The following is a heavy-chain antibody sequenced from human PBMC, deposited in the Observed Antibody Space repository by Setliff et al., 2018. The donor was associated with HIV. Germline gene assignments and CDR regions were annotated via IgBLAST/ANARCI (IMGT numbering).Heavy chain of an antibody. D-gene: IGHD5-18*01. CDR2: IYQSGST. J-gene: IGHJ6*02. Sequence: SETLSLTCTVSGGSISSGYYWGWIRQPPGKGLEWIGNIYQSGSTYYNPSLKSRVTISIDASKNQFSLRLNYVTAADTAVYYCARLFAGYSYGYYYYGIDVWGLGTTVTVSS. CDR1: GGSISSGYY. V-gene: IGHV4-38-2*02. CDR3: ARLFAGYSYGYYYYGIDV.